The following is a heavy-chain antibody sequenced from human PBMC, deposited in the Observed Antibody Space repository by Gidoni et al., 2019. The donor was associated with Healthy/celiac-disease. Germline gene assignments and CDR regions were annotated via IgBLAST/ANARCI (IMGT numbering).Heavy chain of an antibody. D-gene: IGHD2-8*01. Sequence: QVQLQQWGAGLLKPSETLSLTCAVYGGSFSGYYWSWIRQPPGKGLEWIGEINQSGSTNYNPSLKSRVTISVDTSKNQFSLKLSSVTAADTAVYYCASNRYCTNGVCPKTADYWGQGTLVTVSS. CDR2: INQSGST. CDR1: GGSFSGYY. V-gene: IGHV4-34*01. CDR3: ASNRYCTNGVCPKTADY. J-gene: IGHJ4*02.